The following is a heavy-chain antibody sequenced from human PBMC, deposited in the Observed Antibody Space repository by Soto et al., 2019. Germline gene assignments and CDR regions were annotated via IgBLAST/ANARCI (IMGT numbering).Heavy chain of an antibody. V-gene: IGHV4-59*01. D-gene: IGHD2-8*01. CDR1: GTSISSYY. Sequence: SETLSLTCTVSGTSISSYYWSWIRQPPGKGLEWIANIHYSGTTNYNPSLASRVTLSVDTSKNQFSLKITSVTAADRAMYFCARYNSYAIDYWGRGTLVTVSS. J-gene: IGHJ4*02. CDR2: IHYSGTT. CDR3: ARYNSYAIDY.